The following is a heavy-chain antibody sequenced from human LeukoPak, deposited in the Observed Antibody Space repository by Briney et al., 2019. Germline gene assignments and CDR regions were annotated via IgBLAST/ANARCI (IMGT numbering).Heavy chain of an antibody. CDR1: GYRFTDDY. V-gene: IGHV1-2*02. Sequence: GASVKVACKTSGYRFTDDYIHWVRQAPGQGLEWMGWINPDTDFTNYAPKFRGRVIMTRDTSISTAYMEGRRLTFDDTAIYYCAPTSEAYTSNWSVWGQGTLVTVSP. CDR3: APTSEAYTSNWSV. CDR2: INPDTDFT. D-gene: IGHD3-16*01. J-gene: IGHJ4*02.